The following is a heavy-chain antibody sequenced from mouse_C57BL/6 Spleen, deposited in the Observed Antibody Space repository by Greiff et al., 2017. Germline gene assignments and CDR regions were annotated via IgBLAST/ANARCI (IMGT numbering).Heavy chain of an antibody. CDR1: GFTFSDYY. CDR3: ARDTTVVPHWYFDV. J-gene: IGHJ1*03. Sequence: EVKLVESEGGLVQPGSSMKLSCTASGFTFSDYYMAWVRQVPEKGLEWVANINYDGSSTYYLDSLKSRFIISRDNAKNILYLQMSSLKSEDTATYYCARDTTVVPHWYFDVWGTGTTVTVSS. V-gene: IGHV5-16*01. CDR2: INYDGSST. D-gene: IGHD1-1*01.